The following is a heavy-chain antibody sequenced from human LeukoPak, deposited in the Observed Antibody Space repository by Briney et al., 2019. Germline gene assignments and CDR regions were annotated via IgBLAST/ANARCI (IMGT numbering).Heavy chain of an antibody. CDR2: INHSGST. V-gene: IGHV4-34*01. CDR3: ATPYGATPGAFAI. J-gene: IGHJ3*02. Sequence: SETLSLTCAVYGGSFSGYYWSWIRQPPGKGLEWIGEINHSGSTNYNPSLKSRVTISVDTSKNQFSLKLSSVTAADTAVYYCATPYGATPGAFAIWGQGTMVTVSS. D-gene: IGHD4-17*01. CDR1: GGSFSGYY.